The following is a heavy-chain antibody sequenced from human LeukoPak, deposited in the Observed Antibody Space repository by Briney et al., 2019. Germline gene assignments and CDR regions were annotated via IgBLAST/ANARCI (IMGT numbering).Heavy chain of an antibody. D-gene: IGHD1-26*01. CDR3: ARHWFRGSHYPRYDY. J-gene: IGHJ4*02. CDR2: IFYSGNT. CDR1: SVSISSSGNY. V-gene: IGHV4-39*01. Sequence: SETLSLTCTVSSVSISSSGNYWDWIRQPPGKGLEWIGSIFYSGNTYYKPSLKSRVSMSVDTSKNQFSLKLTSVTAADTAVFYCARHWFRGSHYPRYDYWGQGTLVTVSS.